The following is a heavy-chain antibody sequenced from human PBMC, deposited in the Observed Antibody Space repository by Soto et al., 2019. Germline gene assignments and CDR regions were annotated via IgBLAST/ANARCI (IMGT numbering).Heavy chain of an antibody. V-gene: IGHV4-59*02. J-gene: IGHJ4*02. CDR1: DDFVTTYY. CDR3: TRGVGWLVDY. Sequence: QVQLQEPGPGLVKPSETLSLTCTVSDDFVTTYYWSWFRQPPGKGLEWIGYIDSSGSTKYNPSLRSRVTISIGTSKNQFSLMLTSVTAADTAVYYCTRGVGWLVDYWGQGALVTVSS. D-gene: IGHD6-19*01. CDR2: IDSSGST.